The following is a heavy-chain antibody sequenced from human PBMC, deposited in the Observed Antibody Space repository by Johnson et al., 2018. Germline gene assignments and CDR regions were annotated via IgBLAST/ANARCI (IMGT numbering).Heavy chain of an antibody. CDR1: GFTFSTYW. CDR2: INSDGSRI. CDR3: ASGRIVGYYYYYYIDG. D-gene: IGHD2-15*01. V-gene: IGHV3-74*02. Sequence: VQLVESGGGVVQPGGSLRLSCAASGFTFSTYWMHWFRQAPGKGLAWVSGINSDGSRIDYADSVKGRFTISRDNAKNTLYLQMNSLRAEDTAVYYCASGRIVGYYYYYYIDGWGKGTTVTVSS. J-gene: IGHJ6*03.